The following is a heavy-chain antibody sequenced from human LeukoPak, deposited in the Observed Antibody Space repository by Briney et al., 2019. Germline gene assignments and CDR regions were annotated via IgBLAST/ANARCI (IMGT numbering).Heavy chain of an antibody. D-gene: IGHD2-2*01. CDR3: AKASADWYFDL. V-gene: IGHV3-9*03. J-gene: IGHJ2*01. CDR2: ISWNSGTV. Sequence: GGSLRLSCAASGFTFSSYSMNWVRQAPGKGLEWVSGISWNSGTVGYADSVKGRFTISRDNSKKSLYLQMNSLRAEDMALYYCAKASADWYFDLWGRGTLVTVSS. CDR1: GFTFSSYS.